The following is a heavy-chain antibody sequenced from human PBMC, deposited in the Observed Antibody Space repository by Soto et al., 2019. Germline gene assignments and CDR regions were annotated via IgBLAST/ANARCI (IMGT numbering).Heavy chain of an antibody. CDR1: GITVGNNY. J-gene: IGHJ4*02. CDR3: PGHSHKDY. V-gene: IGHV3-66*04. Sequence: EVQLVQSGGGLVQPGGSLRLSCAVSGITVGNNYMSWVRQAPGKGLEWVSLIYSGGSTNYADSVKGRFTISRDTSKNTIYLQMSSLRTEDTAVYYCPGHSHKDYWGQGTLVTVSS. CDR2: IYSGGST.